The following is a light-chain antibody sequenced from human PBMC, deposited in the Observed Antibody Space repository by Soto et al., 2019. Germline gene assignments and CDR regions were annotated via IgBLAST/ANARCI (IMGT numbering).Light chain of an antibody. V-gene: IGKV1-39*01. J-gene: IGKJ2*01. Sequence: DIQMTQSPSSLSASVGDTVTITCRASQSISVHLNWYQQKPGKVPKLLIYAASNLQSGVPSSFSCSGSETAFALTIISLQPEDFATYYSHQIYITPYTFGQGTKLQIK. CDR2: AAS. CDR1: QSISVH. CDR3: HQIYITPYT.